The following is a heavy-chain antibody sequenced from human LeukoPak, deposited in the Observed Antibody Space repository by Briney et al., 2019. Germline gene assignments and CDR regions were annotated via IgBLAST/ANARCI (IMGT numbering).Heavy chain of an antibody. Sequence: SVKVSCKASGGTFSSYAISWVRQAPGQGLEWMGGIIPIFGTANYAQKFQGRVTITADESTSTAYMELSSLRSEDTAVYYCASTATAYWGLPVVWGQGTLVTVSS. V-gene: IGHV1-69*13. D-gene: IGHD3-16*01. CDR2: IIPIFGTA. CDR3: ASTATAYWGLPVV. CDR1: GGTFSSYA. J-gene: IGHJ4*02.